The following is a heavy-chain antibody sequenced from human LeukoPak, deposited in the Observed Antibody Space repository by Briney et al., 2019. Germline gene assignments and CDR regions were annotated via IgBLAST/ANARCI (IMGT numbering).Heavy chain of an antibody. CDR3: ARASNSVSSGYYIDY. D-gene: IGHD3-22*01. CDR2: ISSSGSTI. CDR1: GFTFSDYY. J-gene: IGHJ4*02. V-gene: IGHV3-11*01. Sequence: GGSLRLSCAASGFTFSDYYMSWIRQAPGKGLEWVSYISSSGSTIYYADSVKGRFTISRDNAKNSLYLQMNSLRAEDTAVYYCARASNSVSSGYYIDYWGQGTLVTVSS.